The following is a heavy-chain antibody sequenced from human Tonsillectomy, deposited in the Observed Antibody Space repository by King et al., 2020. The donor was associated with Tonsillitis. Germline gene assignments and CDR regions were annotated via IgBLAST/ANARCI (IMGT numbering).Heavy chain of an antibody. CDR1: GFTFSSYD. V-gene: IGHV3-30*18. J-gene: IGHJ4*02. CDR2: ISFDGNNK. Sequence: QVQLVESGGGVVQPGRSLRLSCAASGFTFSSYDMHRVRQAPGKGLEWVAVISFDGNNKYYADSVKGRFTISRDNSRNTLYLRMNSLTAEDTAVYYCAKDLGDYYDSSGYFDYWGQGTLVTVSS. D-gene: IGHD3-22*01. CDR3: AKDLGDYYDSSGYFDY.